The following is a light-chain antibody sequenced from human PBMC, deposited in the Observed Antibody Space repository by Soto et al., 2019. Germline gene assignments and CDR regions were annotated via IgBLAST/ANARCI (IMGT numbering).Light chain of an antibody. J-gene: IGKJ3*01. V-gene: IGKV1-16*02. Sequence: DLQMTQSPSSLSASVGDRVTITCRASQDISNSLAWFQQKPGKAPKSLIFAASSLHSGVPSKFSGSGSGTDFTLTISSLQPEDFATYYCQQYKTYPFTFGPGTKVDI. CDR2: AAS. CDR1: QDISNS. CDR3: QQYKTYPFT.